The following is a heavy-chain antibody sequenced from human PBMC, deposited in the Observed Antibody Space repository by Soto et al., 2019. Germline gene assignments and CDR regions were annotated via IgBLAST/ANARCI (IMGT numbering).Heavy chain of an antibody. V-gene: IGHV3-33*01. CDR2: IWYDGSNK. D-gene: IGHD3-10*01. Sequence: VQLVECGGGVVQPGTSLRHSCAASGFTFSSYGMHWVRQAPGKGLEWVAVIWYDGSNKYYADSVKGRFTISRDNSKNTLYLQMNSLRAEDTAVYYCARESTGSYISWFDPWGQGTLVSVSS. J-gene: IGHJ5*02. CDR1: GFTFSSYG. CDR3: ARESTGSYISWFDP.